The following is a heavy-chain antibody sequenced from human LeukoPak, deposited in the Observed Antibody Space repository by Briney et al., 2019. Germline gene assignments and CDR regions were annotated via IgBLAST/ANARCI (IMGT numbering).Heavy chain of an antibody. V-gene: IGHV2-5*02. CDR1: GFSLSTNGVG. Sequence: SGPTLVKPTQTLTLTCTFSGFSLSTNGVGVGWIRQPPGKALEWLALIYWDDDTRYSPSLKSRLTITKDTSKNQVVLTMTNMDPVDTATYYCAHSAPGSYPEYFDYWGQGTLVTVSS. J-gene: IGHJ4*02. CDR2: IYWDDDT. CDR3: AHSAPGSYPEYFDY. D-gene: IGHD3-10*01.